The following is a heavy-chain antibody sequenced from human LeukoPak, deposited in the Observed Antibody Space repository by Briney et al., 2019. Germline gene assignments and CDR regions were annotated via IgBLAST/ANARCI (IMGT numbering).Heavy chain of an antibody. Sequence: PGGSLRLSCAASGFTFSSHWMHWVRQAPGKGLEWVSAISGSGGSTYYADSVKGRFTISRDNSKNTLYLQMNSLRAEDTAVYYCAKERDQWLVSGFDYWGQGTLVTVSS. CDR3: AKERDQWLVSGFDY. J-gene: IGHJ4*02. V-gene: IGHV3-23*01. CDR1: GFTFSSHW. CDR2: ISGSGGST. D-gene: IGHD6-19*01.